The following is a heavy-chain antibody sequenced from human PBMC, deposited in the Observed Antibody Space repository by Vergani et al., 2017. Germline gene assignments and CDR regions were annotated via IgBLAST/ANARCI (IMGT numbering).Heavy chain of an antibody. CDR2: IYYSGST. D-gene: IGHD2-15*01. Sequence: QVQLQESGPGLVKPSQTLSLTCTVSGGSISSGGYYWSWIRQHPGKGLEWIGYIYYSGSTYYNPSLKSRVTISVDTSKNQFSLKLSSVTAADTAVYYCERVISQDIVVVVAATGADAFDIWGQGTMVTVSS. J-gene: IGHJ3*02. CDR1: GGSISSGGYY. V-gene: IGHV4-31*03. CDR3: ERVISQDIVVVVAATGADAFDI.